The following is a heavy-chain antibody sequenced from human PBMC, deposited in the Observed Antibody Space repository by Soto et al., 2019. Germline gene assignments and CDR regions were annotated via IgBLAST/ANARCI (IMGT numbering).Heavy chain of an antibody. J-gene: IGHJ6*02. Sequence: GASVKVSCKASGYTKTSYGIRWVRQDPERGLEWMGWISAYNGNTNYAQKLQGRVTMTTDTSTSTAYMELRSLRSDDTAVYYCARKDTTYSSGWKYYYGMGVWGQGTTVTVSS. D-gene: IGHD6-19*01. V-gene: IGHV1-18*01. CDR1: GYTKTSYG. CDR2: ISAYNGNT. CDR3: ARKDTTYSSGWKYYYGMGV.